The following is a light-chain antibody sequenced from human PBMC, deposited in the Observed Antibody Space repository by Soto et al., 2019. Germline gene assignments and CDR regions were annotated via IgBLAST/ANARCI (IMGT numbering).Light chain of an antibody. Sequence: QLVLTQSSSASASLGSSVKLTCTLSNGHNSYIIAWHQQQPGKAPRYLMKLEGSGNYNKGSGVPDRFSGSSSGADRYLTISNLPSEDEADYYCETWDSNRWVFGGGTKLTVL. J-gene: IGLJ3*02. CDR3: ETWDSNRWV. CDR1: NGHNSYI. V-gene: IGLV4-60*03. CDR2: LEGSGNY.